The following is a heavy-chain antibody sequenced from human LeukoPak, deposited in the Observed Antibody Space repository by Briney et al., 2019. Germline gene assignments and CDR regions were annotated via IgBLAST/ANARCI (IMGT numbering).Heavy chain of an antibody. J-gene: IGHJ4*02. CDR3: AREDGGNYGY. CDR2: IYYSGST. Sequence: PSETLSLTCTVYGGSFSGYYWSWIRQPPGKGLEWIGNIYYSGSTNYNPSLKSRVTISVDTSKKQFSLKLSSVTAADTAVYYCAREDGGNYGYWGQGTLVTVSS. CDR1: GGSFSGYY. D-gene: IGHD4-23*01. V-gene: IGHV4-59*01.